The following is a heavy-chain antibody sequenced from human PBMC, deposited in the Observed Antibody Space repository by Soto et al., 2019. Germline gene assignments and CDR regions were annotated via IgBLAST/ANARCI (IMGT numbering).Heavy chain of an antibody. D-gene: IGHD3-22*01. CDR2: IYYSGST. V-gene: IGHV4-30-4*01. J-gene: IGHJ4*02. CDR1: GGSIRSGDSY. CDR3: ARTHYYDRSGTDY. Sequence: TLSLTCTVSGGSIRSGDSYWSWIRQPPGKGLEWIGYIYYSGSTYYDPSLKSRVTISLDTSKNQFSLNLSSVTAAETAVYYCARTHYYDRSGTDYWGQGTLVTVS.